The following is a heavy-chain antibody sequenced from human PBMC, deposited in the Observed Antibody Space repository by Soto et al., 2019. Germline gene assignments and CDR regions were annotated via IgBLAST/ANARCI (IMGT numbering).Heavy chain of an antibody. Sequence: GGSLRLSCAASGFTFSSYAMSWVRQAPGKGLEWVSAISGSGGSTYYADSVKGRFTISRDNSKNTLYLQMNSLRAEDTAVYYCAKGRSGRYDYVWGSYAFDIWGQGTRVTVSS. J-gene: IGHJ3*02. CDR1: GFTFSSYA. CDR2: ISGSGGST. V-gene: IGHV3-23*01. D-gene: IGHD3-16*01. CDR3: AKGRSGRYDYVWGSYAFDI.